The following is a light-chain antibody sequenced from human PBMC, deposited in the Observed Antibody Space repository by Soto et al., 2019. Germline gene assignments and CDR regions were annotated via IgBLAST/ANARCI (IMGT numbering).Light chain of an antibody. J-gene: IGLJ2*01. CDR2: DVN. CDR1: NSDVGAYNY. Sequence: QSALTQPRSVSGSPGQSVSISCTGTNSDVGAYNYVSWYQHHPGKAPKLMIYDVNKRPSGVPDRFSASKSANTASLTISGLQAEDEADYYCCSYAGTTDPVLFGGGTKVTVL. CDR3: CSYAGTTDPVL. V-gene: IGLV2-11*01.